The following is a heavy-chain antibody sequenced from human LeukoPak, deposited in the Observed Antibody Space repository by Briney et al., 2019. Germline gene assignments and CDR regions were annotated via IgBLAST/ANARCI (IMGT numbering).Heavy chain of an antibody. Sequence: SETLSLTCTVSGGSITTSTSYWGWIRQPPGKRLEWIGSIYYSGYSYYSPSLKSRVTISVDTSKNQFSLKLSSVTAADTAVYYCARQGGDTMVRGVVRDWFDPWGQGTLVTVSS. V-gene: IGHV4-39*01. D-gene: IGHD3-10*01. CDR3: ARQGGDTMVRGVVRDWFDP. J-gene: IGHJ5*02. CDR2: IYYSGYS. CDR1: GGSITTSTSY.